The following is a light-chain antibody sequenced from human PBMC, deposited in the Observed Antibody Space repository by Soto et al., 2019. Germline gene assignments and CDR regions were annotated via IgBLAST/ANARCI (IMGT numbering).Light chain of an antibody. Sequence: DLQMTQSPSTLSASEGDRVTISCRASQSVSIWLAWYQHKPGKAPKLLIHGASTLESGVPSRFSGSGSGTEFTLTISGLQTEGFATYLGQQYTDYWPFGEGTQVDIK. CDR3: QQYTDYWP. CDR2: GAS. V-gene: IGKV1-5*03. CDR1: QSVSIW. J-gene: IGKJ3*01.